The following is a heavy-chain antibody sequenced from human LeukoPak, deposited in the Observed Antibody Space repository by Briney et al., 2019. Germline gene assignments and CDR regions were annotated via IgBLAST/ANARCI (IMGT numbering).Heavy chain of an antibody. V-gene: IGHV4-39*02. J-gene: IGHJ4*02. CDR3: AREGLMYSSSWYFDY. CDR1: GGSISSSSYY. D-gene: IGHD6-13*01. CDR2: IYYSGST. Sequence: SETLSLTCTVSGGSISSSSYYWGWIRQPPGKGLEWIGSIYYSGSTYYNPSLKSRVTISVDTSKNQFSLKLGSVTAADTAVYYCAREGLMYSSSWYFDYWGQGTLVTVSS.